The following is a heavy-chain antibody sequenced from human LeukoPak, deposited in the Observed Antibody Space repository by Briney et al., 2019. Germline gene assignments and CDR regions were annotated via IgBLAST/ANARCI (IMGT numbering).Heavy chain of an antibody. J-gene: IGHJ3*02. CDR1: GYTFTNYG. V-gene: IGHV1-18*01. D-gene: IGHD1-1*01. CDR2: VSAYNGNT. CDR3: ARQTGSYRDAFDI. Sequence: GASVKVSCKASGYTFTNYGISWVRQAPGQGLEWMGWVSAYNGNTNYAQKLQGRVTMTTDTSTSTAYMELRSLGSDDTAVYYCARQTGSYRDAFDIWGQGTMVTVSS.